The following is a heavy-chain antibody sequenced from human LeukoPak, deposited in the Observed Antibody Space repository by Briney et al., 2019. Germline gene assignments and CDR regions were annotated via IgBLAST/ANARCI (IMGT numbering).Heavy chain of an antibody. CDR3: ARGALDDATVTNYFEY. CDR2: INPNRGGT. Sequence: GASVKVSCKASGYTFSDHYMQWVRQAPGQGFAWLGWINPNRGGTSYAQKFQGRVNMTRDTSISTAYMELSRLGSDDTAVYYCARGALDDATVTNYFEYWGQGTLVTVSS. D-gene: IGHD4-17*01. V-gene: IGHV1-2*02. J-gene: IGHJ4*02. CDR1: GYTFSDHY.